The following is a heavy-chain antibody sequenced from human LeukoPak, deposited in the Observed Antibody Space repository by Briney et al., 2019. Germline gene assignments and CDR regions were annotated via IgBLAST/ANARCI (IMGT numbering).Heavy chain of an antibody. J-gene: IGHJ4*02. CDR1: RFTFNTYA. CDR2: ISGNGDIT. CDR3: ARVKRDCSGGTCYSYDY. Sequence: GGSLRLSCAAPRFTFNTYAVNWVRQAPGKGLEWVLAISGNGDITYYADSVRGRFTISRDNSKNTLYLQMNSLRAEDTAVYYCARVKRDCSGGTCYSYDYWGQGTLVTVSS. V-gene: IGHV3-23*01. D-gene: IGHD2-15*01.